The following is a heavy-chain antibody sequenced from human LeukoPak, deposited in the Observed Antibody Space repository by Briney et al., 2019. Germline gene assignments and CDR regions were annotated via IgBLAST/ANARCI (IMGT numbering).Heavy chain of an antibody. CDR2: IINSGGST. J-gene: IGHJ4*02. Sequence: SGGSLRLSCVASGLTFSNYAMSWVRQAPGKGLEWVSAIINSGGSTYYADSVKGRFTISRDNSKNTLYLQMNSLRAEDTAVYYCAKEDMAVAGTLDYWGRGTLVTVSS. CDR1: GLTFSNYA. D-gene: IGHD6-19*01. V-gene: IGHV3-23*01. CDR3: AKEDMAVAGTLDY.